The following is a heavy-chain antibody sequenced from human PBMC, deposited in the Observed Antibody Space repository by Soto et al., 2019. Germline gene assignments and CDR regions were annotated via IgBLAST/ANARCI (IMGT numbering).Heavy chain of an antibody. J-gene: IGHJ6*02. V-gene: IGHV3-30-3*01. Sequence: PGGSLRLSCTASGFTFSSYAMHWVRQAPGKGLEWVAVISYDGSNKYYADSVKGRFTISRDNSKNTLYLQMNSLKTEDTAVYYCARRDDGLGYFYYGMDVWGQGTTVTVSS. D-gene: IGHD3-10*01. CDR3: ARRDDGLGYFYYGMDV. CDR2: ISYDGSNK. CDR1: GFTFSSYA.